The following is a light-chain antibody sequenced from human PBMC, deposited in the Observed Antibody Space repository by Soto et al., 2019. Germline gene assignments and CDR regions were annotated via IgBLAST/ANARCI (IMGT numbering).Light chain of an antibody. CDR2: GAS. CDR3: QQYNNWPPYT. V-gene: IGKV3-15*01. Sequence: EIVMTQSPATLSVSPGERATLSCRASQSVSSNLAWYQQKPGQAPRLLISGASTRATGIPARFSGSGSGTEFTLTISSLQSEDFAVYYCQQYNNWPPYTFGQGTKLVIK. J-gene: IGKJ2*01. CDR1: QSVSSN.